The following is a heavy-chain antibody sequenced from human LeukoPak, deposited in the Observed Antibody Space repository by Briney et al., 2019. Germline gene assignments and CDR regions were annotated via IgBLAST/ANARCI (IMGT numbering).Heavy chain of an antibody. J-gene: IGHJ4*02. Sequence: PGGSLRLSCTASGFTFGDYALSWFRQAPGKGLEWVSLISGSGTSTYYADSVKGRFTISRDNSKNTLYLQMNSLRVEDTAVYYCAKEKPTTTTFDYWGQGTLVTVSS. CDR3: AKEKPTTTTFDY. CDR2: ISGSGTST. D-gene: IGHD4-17*01. CDR1: GFTFGDYA. V-gene: IGHV3-23*01.